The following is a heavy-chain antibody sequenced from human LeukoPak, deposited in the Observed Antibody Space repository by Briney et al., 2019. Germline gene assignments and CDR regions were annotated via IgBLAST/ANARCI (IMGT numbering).Heavy chain of an antibody. CDR3: ARLLSNYYGSGSYYR. V-gene: IGHV5-51*01. CDR1: GYSFTSYW. Sequence: GESLKISFKGSGYSFTSYWIGWVRQMPGKGLEWMGIIYPGDSDTRYSPSFQGQVTISADKSISTAYLQWSSLKASDTAMYYCARLLSNYYGSGSYYRWGQGTLVTVSS. J-gene: IGHJ5*02. D-gene: IGHD3-10*01. CDR2: IYPGDSDT.